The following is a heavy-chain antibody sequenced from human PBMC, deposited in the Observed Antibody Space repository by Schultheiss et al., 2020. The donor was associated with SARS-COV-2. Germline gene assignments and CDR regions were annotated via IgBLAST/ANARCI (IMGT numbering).Heavy chain of an antibody. V-gene: IGHV4-34*01. CDR3: AGNPRAFDI. D-gene: IGHD1-14*01. Sequence: SETLSLTCAVYGGSFSGYYWSWIRQPPGKGLEWIGEINHSGSTNYNPSLKSRVTISVDTSKNQFSLKLSSVTAADTAVFYCAGNPRAFDIWGQGTMVTVSS. J-gene: IGHJ3*02. CDR1: GGSFSGYY. CDR2: INHSGST.